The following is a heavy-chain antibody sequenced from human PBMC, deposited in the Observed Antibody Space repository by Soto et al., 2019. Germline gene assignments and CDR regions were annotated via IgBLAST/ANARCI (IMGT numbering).Heavy chain of an antibody. D-gene: IGHD6-19*01. CDR1: GFIFSDSA. CDR3: TRLRYTSGWYGMDV. Sequence: GSLRLSCAASGFIFSDSAIHWVRQASGKGLEWVGRIKNKAAAYATAHAAAGEGRFTISRDDSKNTAYLQMNSLKTEDTAVYYCTRLRYTSGWYGMDVWGQGTTVTVSS. CDR2: IKNKAAAYAT. J-gene: IGHJ6*02. V-gene: IGHV3-73*01.